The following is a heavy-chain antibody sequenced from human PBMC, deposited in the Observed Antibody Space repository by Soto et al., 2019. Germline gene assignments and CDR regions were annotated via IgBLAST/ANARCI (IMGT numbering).Heavy chain of an antibody. CDR3: ARDRNYGDFDN. Sequence: QVQLVQSGAEVKKPGASVKVSCKASGYTFTSYGISWGRQAPGQGLEWMGWISAYNGNTNYAQKLQGRVTMTTDTSPSTDYLELRSLRFYDTAVYYCARDRNYGDFDNGGVGTVVTVSS. CDR1: GYTFTSYG. J-gene: IGHJ4*02. V-gene: IGHV1-18*01. D-gene: IGHD4-17*01. CDR2: ISAYNGNT.